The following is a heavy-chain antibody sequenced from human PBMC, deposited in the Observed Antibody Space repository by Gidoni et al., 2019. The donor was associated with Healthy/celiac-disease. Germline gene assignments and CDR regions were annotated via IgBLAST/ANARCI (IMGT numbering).Heavy chain of an antibody. D-gene: IGHD3-22*01. J-gene: IGHJ3*02. CDR3: AKEGADYYDSSGSIDI. Sequence: EVQLLESGGGLVQPGGSLRLSCAASGFTFSSYAMSWVRQAPGKGLEWVSAISGSGGSTYYADSVKGRFTISRDNSKNTLYLQMNSLRAEDTAVYYCAKEGADYYDSSGSIDIWGQGTMVTVFS. CDR1: GFTFSSYA. CDR2: ISGSGGST. V-gene: IGHV3-23*01.